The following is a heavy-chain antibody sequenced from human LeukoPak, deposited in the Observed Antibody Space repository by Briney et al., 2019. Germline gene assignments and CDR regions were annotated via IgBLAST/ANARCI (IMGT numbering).Heavy chain of an antibody. CDR3: AADLPGGAMFDP. Sequence: TSVKVSCKASGFTFSSSTIPWVRQARGQRLEWMGWIVVGSGNTNYAQNFQERVTITRDMSTSTAYMEVSSLRSEDTAVYYCAADLPGGAMFDPWGQGTLVTVSS. D-gene: IGHD3-16*01. V-gene: IGHV1-58*02. J-gene: IGHJ5*02. CDR1: GFTFSSST. CDR2: IVVGSGNT.